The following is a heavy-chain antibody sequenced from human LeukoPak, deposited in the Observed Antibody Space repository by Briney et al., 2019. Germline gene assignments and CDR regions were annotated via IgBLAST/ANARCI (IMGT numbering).Heavy chain of an antibody. Sequence: GGSLRLSCAASGFTFSSYAMHWVRQAPGKGLEWVAVISYDGSNKYYADSVKCRFTISRDNSKNTLYLQMNSLRAEDTAVYYCAKAIVVVPAAIRAPYAFDIWGQGTMVTVSS. J-gene: IGHJ3*02. CDR1: GFTFSSYA. V-gene: IGHV3-30-3*01. CDR2: ISYDGSNK. D-gene: IGHD2-2*01. CDR3: AKAIVVVPAAIRAPYAFDI.